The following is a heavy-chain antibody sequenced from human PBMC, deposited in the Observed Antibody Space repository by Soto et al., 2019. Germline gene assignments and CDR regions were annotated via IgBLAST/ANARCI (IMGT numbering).Heavy chain of an antibody. J-gene: IGHJ4*02. CDR2: ISWDGGST. Sequence: EVQLVESGGVVVQPGGSLRLSCAASGFTFDDYAMHWVRQAPGKGLEWVSLISWDGGSTYYADSVKGRFTISRDNSKNSLYLQMNSLRAEDTALYYCARRAASGRHFDHWGQGTLVSVSS. CDR1: GFTFDDYA. V-gene: IGHV3-43D*04. CDR3: ARRAASGRHFDH. D-gene: IGHD6-13*01.